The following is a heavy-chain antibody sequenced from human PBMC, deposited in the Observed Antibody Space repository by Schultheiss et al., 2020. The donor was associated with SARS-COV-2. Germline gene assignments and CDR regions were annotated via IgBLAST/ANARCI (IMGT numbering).Heavy chain of an antibody. V-gene: IGHV4-34*01. J-gene: IGHJ4*02. CDR3: ARGGYPFDY. Sequence: SETLSLTCAVYGGSFSGYYWSWIRQPPGKGLEWIGEINHSGSTNYNPSLKSRVTISVDMSKNQFFLKLSSVTAADTAVYYCARGGYPFDYWGQGTLVTVSS. CDR2: INHSGST. CDR1: GGSFSGYY. D-gene: IGHD5-18*01.